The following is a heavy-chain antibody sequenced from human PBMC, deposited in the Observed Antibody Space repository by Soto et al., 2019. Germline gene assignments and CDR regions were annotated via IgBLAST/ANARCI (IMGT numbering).Heavy chain of an antibody. V-gene: IGHV3-66*01. CDR2: IYAAGST. CDR1: GFTVSGNY. J-gene: IGHJ3*02. Sequence: EVQLVESGGGLVQPGGSLRLSCAASGFTVSGNYMSWVRQAPGQGLEWVSVIYAAGSTYYIDSVNGRFTIARDNSKNTLYLQMNRLGDEDTAVYYCESDIFNAGATGVCDIWGEGTGVTVSS. D-gene: IGHD1-1*01. CDR3: ESDIFNAGATGVCDI.